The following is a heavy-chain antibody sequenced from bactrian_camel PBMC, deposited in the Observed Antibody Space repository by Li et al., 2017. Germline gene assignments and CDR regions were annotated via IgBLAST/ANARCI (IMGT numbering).Heavy chain of an antibody. J-gene: IGHJ6*01. D-gene: IGHD5*01. V-gene: IGHV3S31*01. CDR3: ATMGWVSGFGY. Sequence: VQLVESGGGLVQPGGSLRLSCAASGFTFSSYAMSWVRQAPGKGLEWVSAINSGGGSTYYADSVKGRFTISRDNAKNTLYLQLNSLKTEDTAVYYCATMGWVSGFGYWGQGTQVTVS. CDR1: GFTFSSYA. CDR2: INSGGGST.